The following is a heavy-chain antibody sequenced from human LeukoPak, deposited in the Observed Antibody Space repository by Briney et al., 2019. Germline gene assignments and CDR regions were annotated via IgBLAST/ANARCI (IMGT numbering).Heavy chain of an antibody. CDR1: GGSISSSSYY. CDR3: ARLPIYGSGSYYKVYYYYYMDV. V-gene: IGHV4-39*07. J-gene: IGHJ6*03. D-gene: IGHD3-10*01. Sequence: PSETLSLTCTVSGGSISSSSYYWGCIRQPPGKGLEWIGEINHSGSTNYNPSLKSRVTISVDTSKNQFSLKLSSVTAADTAVYYCARLPIYGSGSYYKVYYYYYMDVWGKGTTVTISS. CDR2: INHSGST.